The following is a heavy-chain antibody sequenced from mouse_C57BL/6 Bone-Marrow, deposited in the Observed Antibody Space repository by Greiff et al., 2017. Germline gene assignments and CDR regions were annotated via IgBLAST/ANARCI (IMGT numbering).Heavy chain of an antibody. Sequence: QVQLQQPGAELVRPGASVKLSCKASGYTFTDYYINWVKQRPGQGLEWIARIYPGSGNTYYNEKFKGKATLTAEKSSSTAYMQLSSLTSEDSAVYFCARGTNYFDYWGQGTTLTVSS. V-gene: IGHV1-76*01. CDR1: GYTFTDYY. J-gene: IGHJ2*01. D-gene: IGHD3-3*01. CDR3: ARGTNYFDY. CDR2: IYPGSGNT.